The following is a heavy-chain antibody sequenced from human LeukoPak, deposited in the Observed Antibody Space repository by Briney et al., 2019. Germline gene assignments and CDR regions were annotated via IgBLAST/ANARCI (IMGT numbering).Heavy chain of an antibody. CDR2: IKSDGSVT. V-gene: IGHV3-74*01. CDR3: ARLDILTGNYYYFEY. Sequence: GGSLRLSCAASGFTFSSYWMDWVRQAPGNGLVWVSRIKSDGSVTTYADSVKGRFTISRDNAKNTLYLQMNSLRAEDTAVYFCARLDILTGNYYYFEYWGQGSLVTVSS. CDR1: GFTFSSYW. J-gene: IGHJ4*02. D-gene: IGHD3-9*01.